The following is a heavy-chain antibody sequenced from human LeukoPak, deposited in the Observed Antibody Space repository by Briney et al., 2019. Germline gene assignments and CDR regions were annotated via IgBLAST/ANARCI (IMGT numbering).Heavy chain of an antibody. J-gene: IGHJ4*02. CDR2: IGSDGRT. Sequence: GGSLRLSCEASGFTFSGNAMAWVRQAPGKGPEWVSGIGSDGRTHYTDSVKGRFTISRDNSKNTIYLQMNSLRAEDTAVYYCAKGARITMIVVVITAFDYWGQGTLVTVSS. D-gene: IGHD3-22*01. CDR3: AKGARITMIVVVITAFDY. V-gene: IGHV3-23*01. CDR1: GFTFSGNA.